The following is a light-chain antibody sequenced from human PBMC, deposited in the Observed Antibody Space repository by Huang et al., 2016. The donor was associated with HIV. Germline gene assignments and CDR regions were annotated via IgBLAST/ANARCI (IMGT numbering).Light chain of an antibody. Sequence: EIVLTQSPATLSLSPGERATLSCRASQSVSRYLAWYQQKPGQAPRLLIYDASNRATGIPARFSGSGSVTDFTLTISSLEPEDFAVYYCLQRSNWLWTFGQGTKVEIK. CDR3: LQRSNWLWT. V-gene: IGKV3-11*01. CDR2: DAS. J-gene: IGKJ1*01. CDR1: QSVSRY.